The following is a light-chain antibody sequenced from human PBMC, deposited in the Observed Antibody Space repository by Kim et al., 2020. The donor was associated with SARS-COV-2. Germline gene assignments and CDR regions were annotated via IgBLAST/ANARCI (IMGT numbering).Light chain of an antibody. CDR1: SRDVGAYNY. J-gene: IGLJ3*02. Sequence: GQSVTISCTGTSRDVGAYNYVSWYQQHPGKAPKLMMCDVSRRHSGVPARYSGSKSGNTASLTISGLQAEDEADYYCCSYAGTYTWVFGGGTQLTV. V-gene: IGLV2-11*03. CDR3: CSYAGTYTWV. CDR2: DVS.